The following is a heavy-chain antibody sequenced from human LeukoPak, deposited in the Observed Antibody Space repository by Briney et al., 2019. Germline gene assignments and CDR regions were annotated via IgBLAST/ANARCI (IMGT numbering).Heavy chain of an antibody. CDR3: ARNRMDV. CDR2: INHSGST. V-gene: IGHV4-34*01. J-gene: IGHJ6*04. Sequence: SETLSLTCAVYGGSFSGYYWSWIRQPPGKGLEWIGEINHSGSTNYNPSLKSRVTISVDTSKNQFSLELSSVTAADTAVYYCARNRMDVWGKGTTVTVSS. CDR1: GGSFSGYY.